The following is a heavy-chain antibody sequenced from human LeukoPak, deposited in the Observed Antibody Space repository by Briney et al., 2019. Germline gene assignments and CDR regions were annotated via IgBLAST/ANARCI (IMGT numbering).Heavy chain of an antibody. CDR3: ATGWYCSSTSCLPNYYYMDV. CDR2: IIPIFGTA. CDR1: GGTFSSYA. J-gene: IGHJ6*03. Sequence: SVKVSCKASGGTFSSYAISWVRQAPGQGLEWMGGIIPIFGTANYAQKFQGRVTITTDESASTAYMELSSLRSEDTAVYYCATGWYCSSTSCLPNYYYMDVWGKGTTVTVSS. D-gene: IGHD2-2*01. V-gene: IGHV1-69*05.